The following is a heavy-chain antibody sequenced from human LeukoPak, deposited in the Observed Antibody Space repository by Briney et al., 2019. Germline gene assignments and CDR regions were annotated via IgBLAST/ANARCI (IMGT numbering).Heavy chain of an antibody. Sequence: PSETLSLTCTVSGGSISSGDFYWSWIRQPAGKGLEWIGRIYTSGSTNYNPSLQSRVTISVDTSKNQFSLKLSSVTAADTAVYYCASPYSSSWYELCYWGQGTLVTVSS. CDR3: ASPYSSSWYELCY. CDR2: IYTSGST. J-gene: IGHJ4*02. D-gene: IGHD6-13*01. CDR1: GGSISSGDFY. V-gene: IGHV4-61*02.